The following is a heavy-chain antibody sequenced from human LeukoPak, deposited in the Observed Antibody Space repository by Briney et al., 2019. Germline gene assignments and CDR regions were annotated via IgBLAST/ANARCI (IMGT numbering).Heavy chain of an antibody. V-gene: IGHV1-2*02. CDR2: INPNSGGT. CDR1: GCSFTGYY. D-gene: IGHD4-17*01. Sequence: ASVKVSCKASGCSFTGYYMHWVRQAPGQGLEWMGWINPNSGGTNYAQKFQGRVTMTRDTSISTAYMELSRLRSDDTAVYYCAATTVTTSFNWFDPWGQGTLVTVSS. J-gene: IGHJ5*02. CDR3: AATTVTTSFNWFDP.